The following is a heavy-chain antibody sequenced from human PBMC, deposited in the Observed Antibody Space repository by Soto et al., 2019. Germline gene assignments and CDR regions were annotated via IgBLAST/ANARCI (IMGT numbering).Heavy chain of an antibody. CDR3: ARAPGGAFDI. V-gene: IGHV3-30-3*01. J-gene: IGHJ3*02. Sequence: AGSLRLSCAASGFTFSSYAMHWIRQAPGKGLEWVAVISYDGSNKYYADSVKRRFTISRDNSKNTLYLQMNSLRAEDSAVYYCARAPGGAFDIWGQGTMVTVSS. CDR2: ISYDGSNK. CDR1: GFTFSSYA. D-gene: IGHD1-26*01.